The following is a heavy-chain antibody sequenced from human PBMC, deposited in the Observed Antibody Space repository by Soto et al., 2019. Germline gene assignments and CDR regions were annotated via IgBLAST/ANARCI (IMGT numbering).Heavy chain of an antibody. V-gene: IGHV3-30*18. CDR3: AKDLGDGYNSAAFDY. Sequence: GGSLRLSCAASGFTFNSYGMHWVRQAPGKGLEWVAVISYDGSNKYYADSVKGRFTISRDNSKNTLYLQMNSLRAEDTAVYYCAKDLGDGYNSAAFDYWGQGTLVTVSS. D-gene: IGHD5-12*01. CDR2: ISYDGSNK. J-gene: IGHJ4*02. CDR1: GFTFNSYG.